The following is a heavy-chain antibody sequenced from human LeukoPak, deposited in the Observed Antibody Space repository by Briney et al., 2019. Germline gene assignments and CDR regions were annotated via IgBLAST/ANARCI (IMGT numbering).Heavy chain of an antibody. CDR1: GGSIGRYY. J-gene: IGHJ4*02. D-gene: IGHD6-13*01. CDR3: ARVQPVRYRDSSSWYLRYYFDY. CDR2: IYYSVST. Sequence: SETLSLTCTVSGGSIGRYYWSWIRQPPGKGLEWIGYIYYSVSTNYNPSLKTRVTISVDTFKNQFSLRLSSVTAADTAVYYCARVQPVRYRDSSSWYLRYYFDYWGQGTLVTVSS. V-gene: IGHV4-59*01.